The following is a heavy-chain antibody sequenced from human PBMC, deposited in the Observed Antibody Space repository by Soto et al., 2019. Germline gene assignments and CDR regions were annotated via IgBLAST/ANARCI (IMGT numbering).Heavy chain of an antibody. CDR2: ISGSGGST. D-gene: IGHD2-8*01. Sequence: EVQLLESGGGLVQPGGSLRLSCAASGFTFSSYAMSWVRQAPGKGLEWVSAISGSGGSTYYADSVKGRFTISRDNSKNRLYVQMNSLKAEETAVYYCAKGPDLVYAVGSWFDPWGQGTLVNVSS. CDR3: AKGPDLVYAVGSWFDP. V-gene: IGHV3-23*01. J-gene: IGHJ5*02. CDR1: GFTFSSYA.